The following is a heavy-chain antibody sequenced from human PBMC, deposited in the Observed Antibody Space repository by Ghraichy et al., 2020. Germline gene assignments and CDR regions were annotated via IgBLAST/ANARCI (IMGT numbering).Heavy chain of an antibody. D-gene: IGHD3-9*01. CDR2: ISSNGGST. CDR1: GFTFSSYA. V-gene: IGHV3-64D*06. J-gene: IGHJ4*02. CDR3: VKEDRVDDILTGYYEGPIDY. Sequence: GGSLRLSCSASGFTFSSYAMHWVRQAPGKGLEYVSAISSNGGSTYYADSVKGRFTISRDNSKNTLYLQMSSMRAEDTAVYYCVKEDRVDDILTGYYEGPIDYWGQGTLVTVSS.